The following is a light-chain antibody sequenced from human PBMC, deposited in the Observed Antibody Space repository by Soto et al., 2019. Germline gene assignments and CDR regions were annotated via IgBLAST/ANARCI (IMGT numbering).Light chain of an antibody. V-gene: IGKV3-20*01. CDR3: QQYGSSPYT. CDR1: QSVSSTY. J-gene: IGKJ2*01. Sequence: EIVLTQSPGTLSLSPGERATLSCRASQSVSSTYLAWYQQKPGQAPRLLIYGASSRATGIPHRFSRSGSGTDFTLTISRLEPEGFAVYYCQQYGSSPYTFCQGTKLEIK. CDR2: GAS.